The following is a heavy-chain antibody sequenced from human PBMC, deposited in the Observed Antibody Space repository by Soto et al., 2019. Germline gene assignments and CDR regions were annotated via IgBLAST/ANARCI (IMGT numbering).Heavy chain of an antibody. CDR1: GFTFSSYA. CDR2: ISGSGGST. J-gene: IGHJ5*02. CDR3: AKAPGEYFDWLPRDNWFDP. D-gene: IGHD3-9*01. Sequence: GGSLRLSCAASGFTFSSYAMSWVRQAPGKGLEWVSAISGSGGSTYYADSVKGRFTISRDNSKNTLYLQMNSLRAEDTAVYYCAKAPGEYFDWLPRDNWFDPWGQGTLVTVSS. V-gene: IGHV3-23*01.